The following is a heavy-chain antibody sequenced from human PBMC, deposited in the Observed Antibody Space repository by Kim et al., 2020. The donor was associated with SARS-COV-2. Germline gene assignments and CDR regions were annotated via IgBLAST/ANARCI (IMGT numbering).Heavy chain of an antibody. Sequence: GGSLRLSCTASGFTFSNYVMNWVRQAPGKGLEWVSTIDSTGTSTFYVGSVKGRSTISRDNSKNTLYLQMNSLRAEDTALYYCVRARGGGWSYFDLWGQGT. D-gene: IGHD6-19*01. CDR3: VRARGGGWSYFDL. V-gene: IGHV3-23*05. J-gene: IGHJ4*02. CDR1: GFTFSNYV. CDR2: IDSTGTST.